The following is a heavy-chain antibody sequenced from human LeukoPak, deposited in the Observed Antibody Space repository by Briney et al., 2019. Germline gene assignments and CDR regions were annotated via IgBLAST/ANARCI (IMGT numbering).Heavy chain of an antibody. CDR1: GYTFTSYG. J-gene: IGHJ6*03. CDR3: ARELYSYGPIYYYYYYMDV. V-gene: IGHV1-18*01. Sequence: ASVKVSCKASGYTFTSYGISWVRQAPGQGLEWMGWISAYNGNTNYAQKLQGRVTMTTDTSTSTAYMELRSLRSDDTAVYYCARELYSYGPIYYYYYYMDVWGKGTTVTVSS. D-gene: IGHD5-18*01. CDR2: ISAYNGNT.